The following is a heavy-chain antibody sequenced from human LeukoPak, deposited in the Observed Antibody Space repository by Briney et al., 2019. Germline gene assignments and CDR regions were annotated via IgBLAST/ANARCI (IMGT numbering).Heavy chain of an antibody. CDR2: IYYSGST. Sequence: PSETLPLTCTVSGGSISNYYWSWIRQPPGKGLEWIGYIYYSGSTNYNPSLKSRVTISVDTSKDQFSLKLSSVTAADTAVYYCARHGRGAAAGSAYWGQGTLVTVSS. CDR3: ARHGRGAAAGSAY. CDR1: GGSISNYY. J-gene: IGHJ4*02. V-gene: IGHV4-59*08. D-gene: IGHD6-13*01.